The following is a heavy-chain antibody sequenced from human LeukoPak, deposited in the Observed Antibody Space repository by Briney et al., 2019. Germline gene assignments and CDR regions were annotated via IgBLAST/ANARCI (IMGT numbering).Heavy chain of an antibody. CDR1: GGSISSYY. CDR2: MYIRGST. V-gene: IGHV4-4*07. J-gene: IGHJ5*02. D-gene: IGHD3-10*01. Sequence: SETLSLTCTVSGGSISSYYWSWIRQPAGKGLEWIGRMYIRGSTDYNPSLKSRVTISVDTSKNQFSLKLNSVTAADTAVYYCARIGYGSGSPTNLWGQGTLVTVSS. CDR3: ARIGYGSGSPTNL.